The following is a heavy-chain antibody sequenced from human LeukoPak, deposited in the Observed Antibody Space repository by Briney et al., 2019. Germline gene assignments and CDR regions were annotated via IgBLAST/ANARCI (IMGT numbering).Heavy chain of an antibody. D-gene: IGHD4-17*01. Sequence: GGSLRLSCAASGFTFSSYWMSWVRQAPGKGLEWVANIKQDGSEKYYVDSVKGRFTISRDNAKNSLYLQMNSLRAEDTAVYYCAKKARGSTVTTPTPFDYWGQGTLVTVSS. CDR2: IKQDGSEK. CDR3: AKKARGSTVTTPTPFDY. V-gene: IGHV3-7*03. J-gene: IGHJ4*02. CDR1: GFTFSSYW.